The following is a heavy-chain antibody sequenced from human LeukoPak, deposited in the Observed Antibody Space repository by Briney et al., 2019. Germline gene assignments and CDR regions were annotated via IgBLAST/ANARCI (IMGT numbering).Heavy chain of an antibody. V-gene: IGHV4-59*12. Sequence: PSETLSLTCTVSGGSISTYYWSWIRQPPGKGLEWIGYVFYSVNTIYNPSLKSRVSISEDTSKNQFSLRLNSVTAADTAVYYCARGLWTYGMTARPRRYYHYYMDVWGIGTTVTVSS. CDR2: VFYSVNT. J-gene: IGHJ6*03. CDR3: ARGLWTYGMTARPRRYYHYYMDV. D-gene: IGHD3/OR15-3a*01. CDR1: GGSISTYY.